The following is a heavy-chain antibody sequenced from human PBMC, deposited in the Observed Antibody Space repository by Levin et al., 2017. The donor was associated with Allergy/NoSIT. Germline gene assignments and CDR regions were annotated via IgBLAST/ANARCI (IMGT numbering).Heavy chain of an antibody. J-gene: IGHJ4*02. CDR1: GFTFRTYG. V-gene: IGHV3-30*18. CDR3: AKSRDDSSGYYFSEIDF. D-gene: IGHD3-22*01. Sequence: LSLTCVASGFTFRTYGMHWVRQAPGEGPEWVAVISYDGTYKFYRESVKGRFTISRDNSKNTLYLQMSSLRPEDTALYYCAKSRDDSSGYYFSEIDFWGRGTLVTVSS. CDR2: ISYDGTYK.